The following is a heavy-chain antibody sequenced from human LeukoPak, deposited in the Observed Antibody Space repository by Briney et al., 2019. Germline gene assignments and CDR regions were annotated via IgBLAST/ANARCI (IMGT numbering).Heavy chain of an antibody. Sequence: GGSLRLSCAASGFTFSDYWLSWVRQAPGKGLEWVANMNRDRSEKNYVDSMKGRITISRDNAKNSLYLQMNSLRVEDTAVYYCARDGGIIRFGGQDVWGQGTTVTV. J-gene: IGHJ6*02. CDR2: MNRDRSEK. D-gene: IGHD3-16*01. V-gene: IGHV3-7*01. CDR3: ARDGGIIRFGGQDV. CDR1: GFTFSDYW.